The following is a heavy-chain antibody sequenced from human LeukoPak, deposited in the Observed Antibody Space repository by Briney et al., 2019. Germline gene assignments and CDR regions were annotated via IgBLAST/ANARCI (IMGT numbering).Heavy chain of an antibody. CDR1: GYTFTSYD. V-gene: IGHV1-8*01. D-gene: IGHD3-9*01. CDR3: ARVSYDILTGYRVDAFDI. Sequence: ASVKVSCKASGYTFTSYDINWVRQATGQGLEWMGWMNPNSGNTGYAQKFQGRVTMTRNTSISTAYMELSSLRSEDTAVYYCARVSYDILTGYRVDAFDIWGQGTMVTVSS. J-gene: IGHJ3*02. CDR2: MNPNSGNT.